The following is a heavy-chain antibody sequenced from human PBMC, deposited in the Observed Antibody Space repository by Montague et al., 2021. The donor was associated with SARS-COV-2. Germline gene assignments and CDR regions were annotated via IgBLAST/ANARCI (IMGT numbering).Heavy chain of an antibody. CDR3: ARGYYDSSGYYATVGVH. CDR1: GFTVSSNY. CDR2: IYSGGST. D-gene: IGHD3-22*01. J-gene: IGHJ4*02. Sequence: SLRLSCAASGFTVSSNYMSWVRQAPGKGLEWVSVIYSGGSTYYADPVKGRFTISRDNSKNTLYLQMNSLRAEDTAVYYCARGYYDSSGYYATVGVHWGQGTLVTVSS. V-gene: IGHV3-66*01.